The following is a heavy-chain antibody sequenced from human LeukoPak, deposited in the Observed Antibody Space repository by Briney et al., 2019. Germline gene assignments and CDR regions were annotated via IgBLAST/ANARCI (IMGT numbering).Heavy chain of an antibody. CDR1: GFTFSSYA. CDR3: AKDTFGSGSSFDY. J-gene: IGHJ4*02. D-gene: IGHD3-10*01. CDR2: ISGSGCST. V-gene: IGHV3-23*01. Sequence: PGGSLRLSCAASGFTFSSYAMSWVRQAPGKGLEWDSAISGSGCSTYYADSVKGPFTISRDNSKNPLYLQMNSLRAEDTAVYYCAKDTFGSGSSFDYWGQGTLVTVSS.